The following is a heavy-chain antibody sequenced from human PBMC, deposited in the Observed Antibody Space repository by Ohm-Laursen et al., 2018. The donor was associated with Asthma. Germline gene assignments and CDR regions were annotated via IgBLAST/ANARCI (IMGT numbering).Heavy chain of an antibody. CDR3: AATTASYYYYYYGMDV. J-gene: IGHJ6*02. D-gene: IGHD2-21*02. CDR1: GFTFSSYS. Sequence: SLRLSCAASGFTFSSYSMNWVRQAPGKGLEWVSSISSSSSYIYYADSVKGRFTISRDNAKNSLYLQMNSLRAEDTAVYYCAATTASYYYYYYGMDVWGQGTTVTVSS. V-gene: IGHV3-21*01. CDR2: ISSSSSYI.